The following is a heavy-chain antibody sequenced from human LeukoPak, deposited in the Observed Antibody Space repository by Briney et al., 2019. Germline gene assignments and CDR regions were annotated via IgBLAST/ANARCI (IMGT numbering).Heavy chain of an antibody. J-gene: IGHJ4*02. V-gene: IGHV7-4-1*02. D-gene: IGHD1-1*01. CDR2: INTNTGNP. CDR1: GYTFTSYA. Sequence: GASVKVSCRASGYTFTSYAMNWVRQAPGQGLEWMGWINTNTGNPTYAQGFTGRFVFSLDTSVSTAYLQISSLKAEDTAVYYCVSKRYNWSDGHFDYWGQGTLVTVSS. CDR3: VSKRYNWSDGHFDY.